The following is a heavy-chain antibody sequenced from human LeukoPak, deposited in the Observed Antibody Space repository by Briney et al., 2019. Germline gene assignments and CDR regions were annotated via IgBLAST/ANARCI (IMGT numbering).Heavy chain of an antibody. Sequence: ASVKVSCKASGYTFTSYGISWVRQAPGQGLEWMGWISTYNGNTNYAQKLQGRVTMTTDTSTSTAYMELRSLRSDDTAMYYCARQGYSGHSQGAADYWGQGTLVTVSS. D-gene: IGHD4-23*01. CDR1: GYTFTSYG. CDR3: ARQGYSGHSQGAADY. CDR2: ISTYNGNT. V-gene: IGHV1-18*01. J-gene: IGHJ4*02.